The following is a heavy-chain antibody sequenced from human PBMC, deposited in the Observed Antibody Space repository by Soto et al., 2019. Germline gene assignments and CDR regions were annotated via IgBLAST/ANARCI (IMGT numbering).Heavy chain of an antibody. CDR2: ISTYKGNT. Sequence: ASVKVSCKTSGYTFTSYGISWVRQAPGQGLEWMGWISTYKGNTNYAQKFQGRVTMTRDTSTSTVYMELSSLRSEDTAVYYCARAAVAEAVDYWGQGTLVTVSS. CDR3: ARAAVAEAVDY. CDR1: GYTFTSYG. V-gene: IGHV1-18*01. J-gene: IGHJ4*02. D-gene: IGHD6-19*01.